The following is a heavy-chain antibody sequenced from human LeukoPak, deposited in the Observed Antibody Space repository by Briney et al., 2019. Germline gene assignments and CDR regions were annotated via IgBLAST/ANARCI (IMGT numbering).Heavy chain of an antibody. J-gene: IGHJ4*02. CDR1: GFTFSSYS. D-gene: IGHD2-21*02. CDR2: ISSSSSYI. V-gene: IGHV3-21*03. CDR3: TTGGASHIVVVTPSDY. Sequence: GGSLRLSCAASGFTFSSYSMNWVRQAPGKGLEWVSSISSSSSYIYYADSVKGRFTISRDNAKNSLYLQMNNLRAEDTAVYYCTTGGASHIVVVTPSDYWGQGTLVTVSS.